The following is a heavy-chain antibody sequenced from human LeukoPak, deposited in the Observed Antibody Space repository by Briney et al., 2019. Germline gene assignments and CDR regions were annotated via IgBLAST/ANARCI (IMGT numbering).Heavy chain of an antibody. CDR1: GFSFSSYW. V-gene: IGHV3-74*03. CDR3: ARGYYDSNDSNRSNWFEP. CDR2: ISPDGSSA. D-gene: IGHD3-22*01. Sequence: GESLRLSCAASGFSFSSYWMHWVRQAPGKGLVWFARISPDGSSALSADSVRGRFTISRDNADNTLYLQLNSLRAEDTAVYYCARGYYDSNDSNRSNWFEPWGQGTLVTVSS. J-gene: IGHJ5*02.